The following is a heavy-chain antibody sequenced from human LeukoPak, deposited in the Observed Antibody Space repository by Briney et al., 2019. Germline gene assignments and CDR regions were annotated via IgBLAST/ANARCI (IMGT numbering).Heavy chain of an antibody. CDR1: GYTFTSYG. Sequence: ASVKVSCKASGYTFTSYGISWVRQAPGQGLEWMGWISAYNGNTNYAQKLQGRVTMTTDASTSTAYMELRSLRSDDTAVYYCAGGGHDYGDYDESFGHWGQGTLVTVSS. J-gene: IGHJ4*02. CDR2: ISAYNGNT. D-gene: IGHD4-17*01. V-gene: IGHV1-18*01. CDR3: AGGGHDYGDYDESFGH.